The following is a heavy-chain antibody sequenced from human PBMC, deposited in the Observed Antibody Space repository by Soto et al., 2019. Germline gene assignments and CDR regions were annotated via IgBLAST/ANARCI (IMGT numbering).Heavy chain of an antibody. CDR2: ISSSSSTI. J-gene: IGHJ4*02. CDR3: ARATPDDILAGYFPPFDY. CDR1: GFTFSSYS. V-gene: IGHV3-48*01. D-gene: IGHD3-9*01. Sequence: EVQLVESGGGLVQPGGSLRLSCAASGFTFSSYSMNWVRQAPGKGLEWVSYISSSSSTIYYADSVKGRFTISRDNAKNSLFLHKISVTAEDTAVYYCARATPDDILAGYFPPFDYWGQGTLVTVSS.